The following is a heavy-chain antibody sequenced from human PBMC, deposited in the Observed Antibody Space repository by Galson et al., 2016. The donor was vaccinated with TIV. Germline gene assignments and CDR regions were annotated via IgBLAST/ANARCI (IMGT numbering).Heavy chain of an antibody. Sequence: PALVKPTQTLTLTCTFSGFSLTTSGVGVGWIRQSPRRALEFLALIYWDDDGRYSPSLRNRLTIAKDTSKTQVVLTMTNMDPADTATYYCVHYSGHDYATWYFDYWGQGTLVTVSS. V-gene: IGHV2-5*02. CDR2: IYWDDDG. CDR3: VHYSGHDYATWYFDY. D-gene: IGHD5-12*01. CDR1: GFSLTTSGVG. J-gene: IGHJ4*02.